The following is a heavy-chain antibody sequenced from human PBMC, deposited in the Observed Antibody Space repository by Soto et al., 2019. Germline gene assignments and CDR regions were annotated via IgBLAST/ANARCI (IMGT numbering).Heavy chain of an antibody. V-gene: IGHV4-39*01. CDR1: GGSISSSSYY. CDR2: IYYSGST. J-gene: IGHJ4*02. Sequence: LSLTCTVSGGSISSSSYYWGWIRQPPGKGLEWIGSIYYSGSTYYNPSLKSRVTISVDTSKNQFSLKLSSVTAADTAVYYCARHRLRCSSTSCGVDYWGQGTLVTVSS. D-gene: IGHD2-2*01. CDR3: ARHRLRCSSTSCGVDY.